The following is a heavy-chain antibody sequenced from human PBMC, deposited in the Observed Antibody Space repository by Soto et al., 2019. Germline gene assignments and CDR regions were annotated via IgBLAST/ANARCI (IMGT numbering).Heavy chain of an antibody. CDR2: IFHSGST. J-gene: IGHJ4*02. D-gene: IGHD3-3*01. Sequence: SETLSLTCDVSGDSISNNYWWTWVRQFPGEGLQWIGEIFHSGSTNYYPPLKNRVIISVDKSNNRFSLMLRSVTAADTAVYFCARGDFWSGSDYWGQGILVTVSS. CDR1: GDSISNNYW. CDR3: ARGDFWSGSDY. V-gene: IGHV4-4*02.